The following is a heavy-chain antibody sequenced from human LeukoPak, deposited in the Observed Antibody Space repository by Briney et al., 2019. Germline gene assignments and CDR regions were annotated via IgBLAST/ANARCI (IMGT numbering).Heavy chain of an antibody. CDR3: ARLDSAGYSSGWYGMDV. CDR1: GYSFTSYW. J-gene: IGHJ6*02. Sequence: GESLKISCKGSGYSFTSYWIGWVRQMPGKGLEWMGIIFPGDSDTRYSPSFQGQVTISADKSISTAYLQWSSLKASDTAMYYCARLDSAGYSSGWYGMDVWGQGTTVTISS. D-gene: IGHD6-19*01. V-gene: IGHV5-51*01. CDR2: IFPGDSDT.